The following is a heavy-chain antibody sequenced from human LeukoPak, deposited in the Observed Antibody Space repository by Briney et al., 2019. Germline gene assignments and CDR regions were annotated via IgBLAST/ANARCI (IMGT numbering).Heavy chain of an antibody. CDR3: ARVRLPDEWAWAY. CDR2: ITPKSGDT. V-gene: IGHV1-2*02. CDR1: GYTFSDFY. D-gene: IGHD3-16*01. J-gene: IGHJ4*02. Sequence: ASVKVSCKASGYTFSDFYIHWVRQAPGQGLEYVGWITPKSGDTYSPQRFQGRVTMTRDASISTAYMELSSLRSDDTAVYFCARVRLPDEWAWAYWGQGTLVTVSS.